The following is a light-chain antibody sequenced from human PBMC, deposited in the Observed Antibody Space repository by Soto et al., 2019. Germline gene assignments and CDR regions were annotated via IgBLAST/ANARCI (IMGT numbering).Light chain of an antibody. CDR1: QDVTTN. J-gene: IGKJ5*01. V-gene: IGKV3-15*01. Sequence: EIIMTNFPATVSASPGEVVDLSCVCAQDVTTNFAWYQVKRGQPPRLLIHDISTRATGVPARFRGSGSGTEFTLSISGLQSEHFEVYFCQQYNNGPFSVGQGTGMEI. CDR3: QQYNNGPFS. CDR2: DIS.